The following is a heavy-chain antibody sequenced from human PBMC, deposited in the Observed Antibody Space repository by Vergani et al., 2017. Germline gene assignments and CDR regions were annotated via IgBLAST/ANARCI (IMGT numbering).Heavy chain of an antibody. CDR2: IYTSGST. CDR1: GGSISSGSYY. Sequence: QVQQQESGPGLVKPSQTLSLTCTVSGGSISSGSYYWSWIRQPAGKGLEWIGRIYTSGSTNYNPSLKSRVHISVDTSKNQFSLNLSSVTAADTAVYYCARDVGRPPDNWFDPWGQGTLVTVSS. CDR3: ARDVGRPPDNWFDP. D-gene: IGHD1-26*01. V-gene: IGHV4-61*02. J-gene: IGHJ5*02.